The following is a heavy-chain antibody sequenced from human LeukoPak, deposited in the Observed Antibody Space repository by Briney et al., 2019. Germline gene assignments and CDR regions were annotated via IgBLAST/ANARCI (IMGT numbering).Heavy chain of an antibody. Sequence: GGSLRLSCAPSGFTFSSYAVTWVRQAPGKGLEWVSAISGTGGTTYYADSVKGRFAISRDNSKNTLYLQMNNLIAEDTAVYCCAKDGIGLYYYGSGSYYNYFDYWGQGTLVTVSS. V-gene: IGHV3-23*01. CDR3: AKDGIGLYYYGSGSYYNYFDY. D-gene: IGHD3-10*01. J-gene: IGHJ4*02. CDR1: GFTFSSYA. CDR2: ISGTGGTT.